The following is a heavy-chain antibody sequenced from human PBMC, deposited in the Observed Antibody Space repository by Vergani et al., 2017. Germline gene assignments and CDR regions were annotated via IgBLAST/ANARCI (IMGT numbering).Heavy chain of an antibody. CDR1: GGTFSSYA. D-gene: IGHD2-21*02. CDR3: ATDQCGGDCCPSGDYYVMNV. V-gene: IGHV1-69*13. J-gene: IGHJ6*02. CDR2: IIPIFGTA. Sequence: QVQLVQSGAEVKKPGSSVKVSCKASGGTFSSYAISWVRQAPGQGLEWMGRIIPIFGTANYAQKFQGRVTITADESTSTAYMELSSLRSEDTAVYYCATDQCGGDCCPSGDYYVMNVWGQATTVTVSS.